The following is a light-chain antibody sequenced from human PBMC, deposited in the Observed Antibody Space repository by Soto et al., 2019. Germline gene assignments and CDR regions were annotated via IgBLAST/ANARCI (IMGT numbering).Light chain of an antibody. Sequence: IQMTQSPSTLSASVGDRVTITCRASQSISDLLAWYQQKPGEAPKLLIYKASSLESGVPSRFSGSGSGTQFRLTINSLQPDDFATYYCQQYDTYSPFGGGTKVEIK. CDR3: QQYDTYSP. V-gene: IGKV1-5*03. J-gene: IGKJ4*02. CDR2: KAS. CDR1: QSISDL.